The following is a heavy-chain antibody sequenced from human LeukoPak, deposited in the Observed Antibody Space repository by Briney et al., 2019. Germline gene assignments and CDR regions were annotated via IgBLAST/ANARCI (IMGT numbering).Heavy chain of an antibody. J-gene: IGHJ4*02. V-gene: IGHV4-39*01. CDR3: ARGVRSITVAGGTREFDY. CDR2: IYYSGST. CDR1: GGSISSSTYY. D-gene: IGHD6-19*01. Sequence: PSETLSLTCTVSGGSISSSTYYWGWIRQPPGKGLEWIATIYYSGSTYYNPSLKSRVTISVDTSKNQFSLKLSSVTAADTAVYYCARGVRSITVAGGTREFDYWGQGTLVTVSS.